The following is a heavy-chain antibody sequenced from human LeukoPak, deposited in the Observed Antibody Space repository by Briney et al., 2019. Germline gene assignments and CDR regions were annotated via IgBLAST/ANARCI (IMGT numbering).Heavy chain of an antibody. CDR1: GYTFTSNY. CDR3: ARASGSSAVPFVY. V-gene: IGHV1-46*01. J-gene: IGHJ4*02. D-gene: IGHD3-10*01. CDR2: IAPSSGTT. Sequence: ASVKVSCKASGYTFTSNYMHWVRQAPGQGLEWMGVIAPSSGTTSYAQKFQGRVTMTRDTSTSTLYMELSSLTSEDTAVYYCARASGSSAVPFVYWGQGTLVTVSS.